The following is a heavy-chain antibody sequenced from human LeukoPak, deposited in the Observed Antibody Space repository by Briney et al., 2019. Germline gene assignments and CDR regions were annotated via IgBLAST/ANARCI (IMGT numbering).Heavy chain of an antibody. CDR3: ARSLVDYYDSSGYYLERYNWFDP. Sequence: GASVKVSCKASGYTFTSYDINWVRQATGQGLEWMGWMNPNSGNTGYAQKFQGRVTMTRNTSISTAYMELSSLRSEDTAVYYCARSLVDYYDSSGYYLERYNWFDPWGQGTLVTVSS. J-gene: IGHJ5*02. CDR1: GYTFTSYD. CDR2: MNPNSGNT. D-gene: IGHD3-22*01. V-gene: IGHV1-8*01.